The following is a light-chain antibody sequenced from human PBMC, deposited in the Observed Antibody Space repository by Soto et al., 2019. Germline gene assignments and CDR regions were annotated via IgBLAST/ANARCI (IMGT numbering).Light chain of an antibody. CDR2: LTS. Sequence: DIVMTQSPLSLPVTPGEPASISCTSSQSLLQTNGYTYLDWYLQKPGQSPQLLIYLTSIRASGVPDRSSVSGLGTEFALRISKVEAEDVGVYYCMQSLQVPPWTFCPGTKVEFK. CDR1: QSLLQTNGYTY. J-gene: IGKJ1*01. V-gene: IGKV2-28*01. CDR3: MQSLQVPPWT.